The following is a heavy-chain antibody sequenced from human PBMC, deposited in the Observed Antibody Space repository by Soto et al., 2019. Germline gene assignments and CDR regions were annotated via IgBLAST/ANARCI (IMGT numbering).Heavy chain of an antibody. CDR3: ATTLYGDNVDY. V-gene: IGHV1-8*01. J-gene: IGHJ4*02. Sequence: QVQLVQSGAEVKKPGASVKVSCKASGYTFTSYDINWVRQATGQGLEWMAWMNPNSDNTGYAPKFQGRVTMTRNSPITTAYMELSSLRSEDTAVYYCATTLYGDNVDYWGQGTLVTVSS. D-gene: IGHD4-17*01. CDR2: MNPNSDNT. CDR1: GYTFTSYD.